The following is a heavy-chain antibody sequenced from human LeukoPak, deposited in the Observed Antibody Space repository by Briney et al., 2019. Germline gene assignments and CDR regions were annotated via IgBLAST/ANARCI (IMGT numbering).Heavy chain of an antibody. Sequence: GGSLRLSCAASGFTFTDHAMSWVRQTPDKGLEWVSSIHAGGGSTLYADSMKGRFTISRDNSKNTLYLQMNSLRAEDTAVYYCARESPDYWGQGTLVTVSS. J-gene: IGHJ4*02. V-gene: IGHV3-23*01. CDR1: GFTFTDHA. CDR2: IHAGGGST. CDR3: ARESPDY.